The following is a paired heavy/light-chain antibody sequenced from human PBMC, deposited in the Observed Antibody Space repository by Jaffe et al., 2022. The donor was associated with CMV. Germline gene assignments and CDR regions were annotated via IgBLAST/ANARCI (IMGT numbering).Light chain of an antibody. CDR3: QTWGTGIPPVV. V-gene: IGLV4-69*01. CDR1: SGHSSYA. CDR2: LNSDGSH. J-gene: IGLJ2*01. Sequence: QLVLTQSPSASASLGASVKLTCTLSSGHSSYAIAWHQQQPEKGPRYLMKLNSDGSHSKGDGIPDRFSGSSSGAERYLTISSLQSEDEADYYCQTWGTGIPPVVFGGGTKLTVL.
Heavy chain of an antibody. CDR3: ARDAVYDILTGGLYYYYYYMDV. D-gene: IGHD3-9*01. CDR1: GFTFSSYG. Sequence: QVQLVESGGGVVQPGRSLRLSCAASGFTFSSYGMHWVRQAPGKGLEWVAVIWYDGSNKYYADSVKGRFTISRDNSKNTLYLQMNSLRAEDTAVYYCARDAVYDILTGGLYYYYYYMDVWGKGTTVTVSS. V-gene: IGHV3-33*08. CDR2: IWYDGSNK. J-gene: IGHJ6*03.